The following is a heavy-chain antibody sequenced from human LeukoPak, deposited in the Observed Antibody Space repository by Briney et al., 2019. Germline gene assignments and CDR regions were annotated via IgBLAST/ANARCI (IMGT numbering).Heavy chain of an antibody. CDR3: ANRPTVAVAGMGKAFDI. Sequence: PGGSLRLSCAASGFTFSTYGMHWVRQAPGKGLEWVAFIRYDGSNKYYADSVKGGFTISKDNSKNTLYLQMNSLRAEATAVYYCANRPTVAVAGMGKAFDIWGQGTMVTVSS. J-gene: IGHJ3*02. CDR2: IRYDGSNK. CDR1: GFTFSTYG. V-gene: IGHV3-30*02. D-gene: IGHD6-19*01.